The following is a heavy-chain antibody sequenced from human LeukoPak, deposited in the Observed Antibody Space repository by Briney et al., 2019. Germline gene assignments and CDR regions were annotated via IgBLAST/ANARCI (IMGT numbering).Heavy chain of an antibody. CDR2: IIGDGTRT. D-gene: IGHD6-19*01. CDR1: GFTFSSYA. V-gene: IGHV3-23*01. CDR3: VKDVCSSIDECNSVARTFEYYFDY. J-gene: IGHJ4*02. Sequence: GGSLRLSCAASGFTFSSYAMSWVRQAPGKGLEWVSRIIGDGTRTDYADSVKGRFTISRDNAKNSLYLQMNSLRAEDTALYYCVKDVCSSIDECNSVARTFEYYFDYWGRGALVTVSS.